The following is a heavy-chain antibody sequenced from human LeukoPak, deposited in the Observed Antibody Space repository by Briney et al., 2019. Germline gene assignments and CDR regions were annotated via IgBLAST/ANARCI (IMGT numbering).Heavy chain of an antibody. CDR3: AREGAAAGYFDY. Sequence: GASVKVSCKASGYTFTNYCISGVRQAPGQGLEWMGWISAYNGNTNYAQKLQGRVTMTTDTSTSTAYMELRSLRSDDTAVYYCAREGAAAGYFDYWGQGTLVTVSS. CDR2: ISAYNGNT. V-gene: IGHV1-18*01. J-gene: IGHJ4*02. CDR1: GYTFTNYC. D-gene: IGHD6-13*01.